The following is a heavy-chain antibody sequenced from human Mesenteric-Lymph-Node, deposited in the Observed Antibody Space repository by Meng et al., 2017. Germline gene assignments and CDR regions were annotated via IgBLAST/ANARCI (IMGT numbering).Heavy chain of an antibody. J-gene: IGHJ4*02. CDR1: ASTFSNYD. CDR2: INTKTGNP. Sequence: QLQLVPSGSWLRKPGASVKVSCMASASTFSNYDINWVRQAPGQGLEWMGWINTKTGNPTYAQGFTGRFVFSLDTSVSTAHLHISTLTPEDTAVYYCATTGGGFDYWGQGTLVTVSS. D-gene: IGHD2-8*02. V-gene: IGHV7-4-1*02. CDR3: ATTGGGFDY.